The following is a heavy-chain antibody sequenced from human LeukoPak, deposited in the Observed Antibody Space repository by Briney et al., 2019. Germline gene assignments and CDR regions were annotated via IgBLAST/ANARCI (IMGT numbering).Heavy chain of an antibody. CDR2: INHSGST. CDR1: GGSFSGYY. J-gene: IGHJ6*02. D-gene: IGHD6-13*01. V-gene: IGHV4-34*01. Sequence: SETLSLTCAVYGGSFSGYYWSWIRQPPGKGLEWIGEINHSGSTNYNPSLKSRVTISVDTSKNQFSLKLSSVTAADTAVYYCARQSSSSWYYNYYYGMDVWGQGTTVTVSS. CDR3: ARQSSSSWYYNYYYGMDV.